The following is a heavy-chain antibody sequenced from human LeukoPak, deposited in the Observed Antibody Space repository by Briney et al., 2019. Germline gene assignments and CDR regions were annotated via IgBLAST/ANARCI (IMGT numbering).Heavy chain of an antibody. Sequence: GGSLRLSCAASGFTFSRYSMNWVRQAPGKGLEWVSSISISSNYIYYPDSLKGRFTISRDNAKKSLYLEMNSLRAEDTAVYYCARDQYGLGYGSLFDYWGQGTLVTVSS. D-gene: IGHD3-10*01. CDR1: GFTFSRYS. J-gene: IGHJ4*02. CDR3: ARDQYGLGYGSLFDY. CDR2: ISISSNYI. V-gene: IGHV3-21*04.